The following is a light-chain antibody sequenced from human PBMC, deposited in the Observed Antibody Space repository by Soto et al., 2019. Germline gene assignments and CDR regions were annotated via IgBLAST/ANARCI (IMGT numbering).Light chain of an antibody. J-gene: IGKJ5*01. CDR1: QSVSSY. CDR2: DAS. CDR3: QQRSNWPPPIT. Sequence: EIVLTQSPATLSLSPGERATLSCRASQSVSSYLAWYQQKPGQAPRLLIYDASSRATGIPARFSGSVSGTDFTLTISSLEPEDFAVYYCQQRSNWPPPITCGQGTRLEIK. V-gene: IGKV3-11*01.